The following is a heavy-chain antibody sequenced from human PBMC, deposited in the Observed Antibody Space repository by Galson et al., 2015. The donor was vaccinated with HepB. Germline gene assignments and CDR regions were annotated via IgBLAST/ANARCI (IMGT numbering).Heavy chain of an antibody. CDR2: TSPYNGNV. D-gene: IGHD6-13*01. CDR3: ARDVGIRSWYKIGYLPH. Sequence: KVSCKASGYFFKDYGINWVRQAPGRGLEWIGWTSPYNGNVNYAQKFQGRVTMTSDTSTSTVFMDLGSLTGDDTAIYYCARDVGIRSWYKIGYLPHWGQGTLVTVSS. V-gene: IGHV1-18*01. J-gene: IGHJ1*01. CDR1: GYFFKDYG.